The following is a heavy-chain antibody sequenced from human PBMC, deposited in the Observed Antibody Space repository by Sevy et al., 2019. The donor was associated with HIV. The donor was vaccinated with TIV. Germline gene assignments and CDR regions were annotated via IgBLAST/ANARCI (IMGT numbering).Heavy chain of an antibody. V-gene: IGHV3-23*01. CDR3: AKGRYSSSWYHDY. D-gene: IGHD6-13*01. CDR2: ISGSGGST. Sequence: GGSLRLSCAASGFTFSSYAMSWVRQAPGKGLEWVSDISGSGGSTYYADSVKGRFTISRDNSKNTLYLQMNSLRAEDTAVYYCAKGRYSSSWYHDYWGQGTLVTVSS. J-gene: IGHJ4*02. CDR1: GFTFSSYA.